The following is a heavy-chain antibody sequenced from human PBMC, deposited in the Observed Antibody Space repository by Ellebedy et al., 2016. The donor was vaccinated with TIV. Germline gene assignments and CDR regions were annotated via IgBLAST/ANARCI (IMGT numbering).Heavy chain of an antibody. D-gene: IGHD1-1*01. J-gene: IGHJ4*02. Sequence: AASVKVSCKASGYTFTNYPISWVRQAPGQGLEWMGWSNPYSGNTKYVQQLQGRVTMTTDTSTSTAYMELRNLRSDDTAVYYWARDRRGSNWNDVGGLGYWGQGTLVTVSS. V-gene: IGHV1-18*01. CDR3: ARDRRGSNWNDVGGLGY. CDR2: SNPYSGNT. CDR1: GYTFTNYP.